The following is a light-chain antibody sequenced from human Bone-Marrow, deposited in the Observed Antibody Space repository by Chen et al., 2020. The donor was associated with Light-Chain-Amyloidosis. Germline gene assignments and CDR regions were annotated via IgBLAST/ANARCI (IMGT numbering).Light chain of an antibody. Sequence: EIVLTQSPATLSLSPGERATLSCRASQSVNSYLAWYQQKPGQAPRLLIYEASKRAAGIPARFSGSGSGTDFTLVISSLEPEDFAVYYCQQRNHWPTFGQGTKVEI. V-gene: IGKV3-11*01. CDR3: QQRNHWPT. CDR2: EAS. CDR1: QSVNSY. J-gene: IGKJ1*01.